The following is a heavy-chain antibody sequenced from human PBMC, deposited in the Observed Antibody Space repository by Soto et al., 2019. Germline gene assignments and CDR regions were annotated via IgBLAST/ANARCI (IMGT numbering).Heavy chain of an antibody. CDR1: GGTFSSYT. Sequence: SVKVSCKASGGTFSSYTISWVRQAPGRGLEWMGRIIPILGIANYAQKFQGRVTITADKSTSTAYMELSSLRSEDTAVYYCAREPQIVYPTTPYYYYGMDVWGQGTTVTVSS. D-gene: IGHD2-8*01. J-gene: IGHJ6*02. CDR3: AREPQIVYPTTPYYYYGMDV. V-gene: IGHV1-69*04. CDR2: IIPILGIA.